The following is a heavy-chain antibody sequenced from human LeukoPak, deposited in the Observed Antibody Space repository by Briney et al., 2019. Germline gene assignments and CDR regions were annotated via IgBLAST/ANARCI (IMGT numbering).Heavy chain of an antibody. D-gene: IGHD5-12*01. V-gene: IGHV3-53*01. CDR2: ISGAGST. CDR1: GFTGTKNY. J-gene: IGHJ4*02. Sequence: PGGSLRLSCAASGFTGTKNYMSWVRQAPGKGLEWVSIISGAGSTYYADSVKGRFTISRDNSKNTLYLQMNSLRAEDTAVYYCAKDRQVATGYYFDYWGQGTLVTVSS. CDR3: AKDRQVATGYYFDY.